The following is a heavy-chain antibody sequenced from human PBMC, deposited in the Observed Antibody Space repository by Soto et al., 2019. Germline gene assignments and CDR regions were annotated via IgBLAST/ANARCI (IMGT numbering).Heavy chain of an antibody. D-gene: IGHD4-17*01. J-gene: IGHJ6*02. CDR2: IIPIFGTA. CDR3: ARDGMTPVTTDYYYGMDV. Sequence: SVKVSCKASGGTFSSYAISWVRQAPGQGLEWMGGIIPIFGTANYAQKFQGRVTITADKSTSTAYMELSSLRSEDTAVYYCARDGMTPVTTDYYYGMDVWGQGTTVTVSS. CDR1: GGTFSSYA. V-gene: IGHV1-69*06.